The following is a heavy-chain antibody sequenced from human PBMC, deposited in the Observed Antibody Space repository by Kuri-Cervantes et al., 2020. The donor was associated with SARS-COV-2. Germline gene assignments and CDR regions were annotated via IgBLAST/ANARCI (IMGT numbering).Heavy chain of an antibody. Sequence: SQTLSLTCAVSGYSISSGYYWGWIRQPPGKGLEWIGSIYHSGSTYYNPSLKSRVTISVDTSKNQFPLKLSSVTAADTAVYYCARDPTMIVVHNYYYYMDVWGKGTTVTVSS. CDR1: GYSISSGYY. J-gene: IGHJ6*03. CDR3: ARDPTMIVVHNYYYYMDV. CDR2: IYHSGST. D-gene: IGHD3-22*01. V-gene: IGHV4-38-2*02.